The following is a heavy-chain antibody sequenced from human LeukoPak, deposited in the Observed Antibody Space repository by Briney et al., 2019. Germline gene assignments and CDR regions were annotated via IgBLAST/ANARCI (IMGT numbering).Heavy chain of an antibody. D-gene: IGHD2-2*01. Sequence: ASVKVSCKASGYTFTSYAMHWVRQAPGQRLEWMGGINAGYGNTNYSQKFQGRVTITGDTSASTAYMELSSLRSEDTAVYYCSRGDLVVVPAAREYFQHWGQGTLVTVSS. CDR3: SRGDLVVVPAAREYFQH. V-gene: IGHV1-3*01. CDR1: GYTFTSYA. CDR2: INAGYGNT. J-gene: IGHJ1*01.